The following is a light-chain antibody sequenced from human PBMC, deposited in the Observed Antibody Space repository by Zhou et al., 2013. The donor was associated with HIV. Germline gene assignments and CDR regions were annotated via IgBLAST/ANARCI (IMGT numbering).Light chain of an antibody. J-gene: IGKJ3*01. CDR2: AAS. V-gene: IGKV1-8*01. CDR3: LQHNSYPLFT. CDR1: QGISSY. Sequence: AIRMTQSPSSLSASTGDRVTITCRASQGISSYLAWYQQKPGKAPKRLIYAASSLQSGVPSRFSGSGSGTEFTLTISSLQPEDFATYYCLQHNSYPLFTFGPGTKWXS.